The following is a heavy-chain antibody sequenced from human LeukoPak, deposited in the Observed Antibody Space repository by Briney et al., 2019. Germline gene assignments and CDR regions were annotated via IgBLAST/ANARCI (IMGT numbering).Heavy chain of an antibody. CDR3: ARGPGSSGGAYVGDY. CDR1: GFTFSTHW. D-gene: IGHD3-22*01. J-gene: IGHJ4*01. CDR2: ADGGESST. V-gene: IGHV3-74*01. Sequence: PGGSLRLSCAASGFTFSTHWMHWVRQAPGRGPVWVSRADGGESSTSYADSVKGRFSISRDNAKSTLYLQMNGLRAEDTAVYYCARGPGSSGGAYVGDYWGHGTLVTVSS.